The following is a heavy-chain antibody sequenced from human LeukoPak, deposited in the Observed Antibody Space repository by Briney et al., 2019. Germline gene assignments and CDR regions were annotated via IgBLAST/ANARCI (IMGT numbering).Heavy chain of an antibody. D-gene: IGHD6-13*01. J-gene: IGHJ2*01. Sequence: GGSLRLSCAASGFTFSSYWMSWVRQAPGKGLEWVAHIKQDGSEKYYVDSVKGRFTISRDNAKNSLYLQMNSLRAEDKAVYYSAVGTIAGAGYFDVWGRGTLVTVSS. CDR1: GFTFSSYW. CDR3: AVGTIAGAGYFDV. CDR2: IKQDGSEK. V-gene: IGHV3-7*01.